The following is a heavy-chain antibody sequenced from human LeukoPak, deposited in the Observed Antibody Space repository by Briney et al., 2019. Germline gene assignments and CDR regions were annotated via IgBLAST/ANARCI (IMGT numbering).Heavy chain of an antibody. CDR2: IYYSGTV. Sequence: SETLSLTCSVSGGSMSSGGYYWGWIRQHPGKGLEWMGHIYYSGTVYYNPSLRSRVSISVDTSKNQFSLRLSSVTVADTAVYYCARLGMAASYFYDSSGDKFDYWGQGTLVTVSS. V-gene: IGHV4-31*03. CDR1: GGSMSSGGYY. J-gene: IGHJ4*02. CDR3: ARLGMAASYFYDSSGDKFDY. D-gene: IGHD3-22*01.